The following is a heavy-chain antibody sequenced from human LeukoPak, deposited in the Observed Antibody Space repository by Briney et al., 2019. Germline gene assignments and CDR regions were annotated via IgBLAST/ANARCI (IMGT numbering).Heavy chain of an antibody. CDR1: RGSVSSYP. Sequence: PSETLSVTCTVSRGSVSSYPWNWIRQPAGKGLEYIGRIHGSGSTNYNPSLMVRVTMSVDSSKNQISLRLTSVTAADTAVYFCAREAGWNFNAFDIWGQGTMVTV. CDR2: IHGSGST. D-gene: IGHD6-19*01. J-gene: IGHJ3*02. CDR3: AREAGWNFNAFDI. V-gene: IGHV4-4*07.